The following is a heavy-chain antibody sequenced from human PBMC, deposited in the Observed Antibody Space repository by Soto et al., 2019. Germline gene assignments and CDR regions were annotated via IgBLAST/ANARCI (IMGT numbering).Heavy chain of an antibody. V-gene: IGHV3-30-3*01. D-gene: IGHD3-22*01. Sequence: GGSLRLSCAASGFTFSSYAMHWVRQAPGKGLEWVAVISYDGSNKYYADSVKGRFTISRDNSKNTLYLQMNSLRAEDTAVYYCARDAPLNYYDSSGYYYRSYFDYWGQGTLVTVSS. CDR2: ISYDGSNK. CDR1: GFTFSSYA. CDR3: ARDAPLNYYDSSGYYYRSYFDY. J-gene: IGHJ4*02.